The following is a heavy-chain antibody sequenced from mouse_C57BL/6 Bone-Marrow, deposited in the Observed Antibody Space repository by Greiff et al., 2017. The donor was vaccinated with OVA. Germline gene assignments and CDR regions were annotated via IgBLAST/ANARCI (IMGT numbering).Heavy chain of an antibody. CDR1: GYAFSSYW. D-gene: IGHD1-1*01. CDR3: ARGLVVPFAY. V-gene: IGHV1-80*01. Sequence: LVESGAELVKPGASVKISCKASGYAFSSYWMNWVKQRPGKGLEWIGQIYPGDGDTNYNGKFKGKATLTADKSSSTAYMQLSSLTSEDSAVYFCARGLVVPFAYWGQGTLVTVSA. J-gene: IGHJ3*01. CDR2: IYPGDGDT.